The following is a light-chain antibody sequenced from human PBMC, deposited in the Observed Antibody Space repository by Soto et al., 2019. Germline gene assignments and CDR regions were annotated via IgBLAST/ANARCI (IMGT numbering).Light chain of an antibody. J-gene: IGKJ1*01. V-gene: IGKV3-20*01. Sequence: EIVLTQSPGTLSLFPGERATFSCRASQSVSSTHLAWYQQKPGQAPRLLIYAASSRATGIPDRFSGSGSGSDFTLTISRLEPEDSAVYYCQHYGTSPRPFGQGTKVEIK. CDR2: AAS. CDR1: QSVSSTH. CDR3: QHYGTSPRP.